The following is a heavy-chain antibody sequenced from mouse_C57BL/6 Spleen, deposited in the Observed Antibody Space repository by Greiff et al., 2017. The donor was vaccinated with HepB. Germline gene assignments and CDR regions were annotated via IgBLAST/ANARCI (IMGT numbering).Heavy chain of an antibody. J-gene: IGHJ2*01. V-gene: IGHV3-6*01. CDR2: ISYDGSN. Sequence: VQLKESGPGLVKPSQSLSLTCSVTGYSITSGYYWNWIRQFPGNKLEWMGYISYDGSNNYNPSLKNRISITRDTSKNQFFLKLNSVTTEDTATYYCAREGGFDYWRQGTTLTVSS. CDR1: GYSITSGYY. CDR3: AREGGFDY.